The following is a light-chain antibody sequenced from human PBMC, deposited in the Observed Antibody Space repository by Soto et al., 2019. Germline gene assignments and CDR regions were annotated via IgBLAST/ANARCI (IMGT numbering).Light chain of an antibody. V-gene: IGLV2-23*02. CDR2: DVN. CDR1: SSDIGSRNL. CDR3: CSFAYGNTVL. Sequence: QSPLTQSACVSGSPGQSVTISCTGTSSDIGSRNLVSWYQQHPGKAPKVLITDVNRRPSGVSDRFSGSKSGNTASLTIFGLQAEDEADYYCCSFAYGNTVLFGGGTKVTVL. J-gene: IGLJ2*01.